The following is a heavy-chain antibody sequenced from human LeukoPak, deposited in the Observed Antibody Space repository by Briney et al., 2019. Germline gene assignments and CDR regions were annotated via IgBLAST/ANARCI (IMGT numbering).Heavy chain of an antibody. V-gene: IGHV3-23*01. J-gene: IGHJ4*02. D-gene: IGHD2-2*01. Sequence: GGSLRLSCAASGFTFSSYAMSWVRQAPGKGLEWVSSISGSGGSTYYADSVKGRFTISRDNSKNTLYLQMNSLRADETAVYYCASRPGADIGPPGYWGQGTLVTVSS. CDR2: ISGSGGST. CDR3: ASRPGADIGPPGY. CDR1: GFTFSSYA.